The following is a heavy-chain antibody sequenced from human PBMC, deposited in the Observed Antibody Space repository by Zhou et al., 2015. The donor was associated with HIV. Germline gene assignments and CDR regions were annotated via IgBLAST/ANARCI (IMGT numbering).Heavy chain of an antibody. J-gene: IGHJ4*02. CDR1: GYTFTXYD. V-gene: IGHV1-8*01. CDR2: MNTNGGQT. CDR3: ACRIGYYGSNGPQDS. D-gene: IGHD3-10*01. Sequence: QVQLVQSGAEVKKPGASVKVSCKASGYTFTXYDINWMRQATGQRPEWMGWMNTNGGQTGYAQKFQGRVTMTRDTSINTAYMELSGLRSEDTAVYFCACRIGYYGSNGPQDSWGQGTLVTVSS.